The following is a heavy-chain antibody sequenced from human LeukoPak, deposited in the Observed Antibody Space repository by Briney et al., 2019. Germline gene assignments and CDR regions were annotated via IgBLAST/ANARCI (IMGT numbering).Heavy chain of an antibody. CDR2: INAGNGNT. CDR1: GYTFTSYA. CDR3: ARLTAAGSFRYFDL. Sequence: ASVKVSCKASGYTFTSYAMHWVRQAPGQSLEWMGWINAGNGNTKYSQKFQGRVTITRDTSASTAYMELSSLRSEDTAVYYCARLTAAGSFRYFDLWGRGTLVTVSS. D-gene: IGHD6-13*01. J-gene: IGHJ2*01. V-gene: IGHV1-3*01.